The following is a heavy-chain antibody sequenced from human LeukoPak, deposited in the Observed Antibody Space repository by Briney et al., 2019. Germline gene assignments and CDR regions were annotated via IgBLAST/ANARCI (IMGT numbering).Heavy chain of an antibody. V-gene: IGHV3-23*01. CDR3: AKDPHSASEGIGY. D-gene: IGHD4-11*01. CDR1: GFTFSSYS. Sequence: GGSLRLSCAASGFTFSSYSMSWVRQAPGKGLQWVSVISDSGGITYYADSVQRRFAISRDNSKNTLYLQMNSLRAEDTAIYYCAKDPHSASEGIGYWGQGTLVTVSS. CDR2: ISDSGGIT. J-gene: IGHJ4*02.